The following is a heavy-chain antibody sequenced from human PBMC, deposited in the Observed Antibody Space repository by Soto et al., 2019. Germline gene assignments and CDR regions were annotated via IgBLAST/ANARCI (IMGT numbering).Heavy chain of an antibody. CDR3: ARDLIYCGGDCFGAFDI. V-gene: IGHV3-21*01. J-gene: IGHJ3*02. CDR1: GFTFSSYS. CDR2: ISSSSSYI. Sequence: GGSLRLSCAASGFTFSSYSMNWVRQAPGKGLEWVSSISSSSSYIYYADSVKGRFTISRDNAKNPLYLQMNSLRAEDTAVYYCARDLIYCGGDCFGAFDIWGQGTMVTVSS. D-gene: IGHD2-21*02.